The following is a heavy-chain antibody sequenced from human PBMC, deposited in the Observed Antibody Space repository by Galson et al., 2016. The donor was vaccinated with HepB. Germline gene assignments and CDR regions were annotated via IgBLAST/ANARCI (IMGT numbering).Heavy chain of an antibody. Sequence: SETLSLTCTVSGDSVTTRGYYWSWIRQSPGKGLEWIGYAFYSGSNSYNPSVRGRVNILMDRSRNQFSLRLSSVTAADTAVYYCARDINGYCSGGSCYPKWGQGTLVTASS. D-gene: IGHD2-15*01. CDR3: ARDINGYCSGGSCYPK. V-gene: IGHV4-61*08. CDR1: GDSVTTRGYY. CDR2: AFYSGSN. J-gene: IGHJ4*02.